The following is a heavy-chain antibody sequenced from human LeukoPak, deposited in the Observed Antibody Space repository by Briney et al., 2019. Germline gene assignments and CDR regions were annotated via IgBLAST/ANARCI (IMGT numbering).Heavy chain of an antibody. Sequence: GGSLRLSCAASGFTFSSYGMHWVRQAPGKGLEWVAFIRYDGSNKYYADSVKGRFTISRDNSKNTLYLQMNSLRAEDTAVYYCARESTTYDFWSGPLDYWGQGTLVTVSS. V-gene: IGHV3-30*02. CDR1: GFTFSSYG. CDR2: IRYDGSNK. D-gene: IGHD3-3*01. CDR3: ARESTTYDFWSGPLDY. J-gene: IGHJ4*02.